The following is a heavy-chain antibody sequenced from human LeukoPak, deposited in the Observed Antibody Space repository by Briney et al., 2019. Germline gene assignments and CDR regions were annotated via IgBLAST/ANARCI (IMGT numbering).Heavy chain of an antibody. CDR2: ISAYNGNT. Sequence: GASVKVSCKASGYTFTSYGISWVRQAPGQGLEWMGWISAYNGNTNYAQKLQGRVTMTTDTSTSTAYMELRSLRSDDTAVYYCATTPVRYFDWFFDYWGQGTLVTVSP. CDR3: ATTPVRYFDWFFDY. J-gene: IGHJ4*02. D-gene: IGHD3-9*01. CDR1: GYTFTSYG. V-gene: IGHV1-18*01.